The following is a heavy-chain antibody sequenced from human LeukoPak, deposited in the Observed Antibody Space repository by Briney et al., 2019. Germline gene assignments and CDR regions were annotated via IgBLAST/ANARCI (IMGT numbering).Heavy chain of an antibody. CDR2: IYYSGST. CDR3: ARDQRGYSYGSYYMDV. Sequence: SETLSLTCTVSGGSISRYYWSWIRQPPGKGLEWIGYIYYSGSTNYNPSLKSRVTISVDTSKNQFSLKLNSVTAADTAVYYCARDQRGYSYGSYYMDVWGKGTTVTVSS. J-gene: IGHJ6*03. CDR1: GGSISRYY. D-gene: IGHD5-18*01. V-gene: IGHV4-59*01.